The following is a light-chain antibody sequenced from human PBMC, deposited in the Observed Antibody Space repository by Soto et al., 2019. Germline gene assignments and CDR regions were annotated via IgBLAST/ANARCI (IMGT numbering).Light chain of an antibody. V-gene: IGLV2-8*01. J-gene: IGLJ3*02. CDR2: EVT. Sequence: QSALTQPPSASGSPGQSVTISCTGTSSDVGAYNYVSWYQQHAGKAPKLVIYEVTKRPSGVPDRFSGSKSANTASLTVSGLQDEDEADYYCSSFAYSNTWVFGGGTKLTVL. CDR3: SSFAYSNTWV. CDR1: SSDVGAYNY.